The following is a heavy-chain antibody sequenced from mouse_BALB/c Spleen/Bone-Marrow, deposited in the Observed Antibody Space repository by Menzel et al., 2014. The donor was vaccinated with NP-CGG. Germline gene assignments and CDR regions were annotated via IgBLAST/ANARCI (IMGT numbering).Heavy chain of an antibody. Sequence: VHVKQSGAELVKPGASVKLSCTASGFNIKDTYMHWVKQRPEQGLEWIGRIDPANGNTKYDPKFQGKATITADTSSNTACLQLSSLTSEDTAVYYCARWESYAMDYWGQGTSVSASS. CDR3: ARWESYAMDY. D-gene: IGHD4-1*01. CDR2: IDPANGNT. CDR1: GFNIKDTY. V-gene: IGHV14-3*02. J-gene: IGHJ4*01.